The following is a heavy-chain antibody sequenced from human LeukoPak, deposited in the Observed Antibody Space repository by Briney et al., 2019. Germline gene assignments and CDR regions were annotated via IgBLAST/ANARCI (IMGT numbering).Heavy chain of an antibody. CDR2: INPNSGGT. Sequence: GASVKVSCKASGYTFTGYYMHWVRQAPGQGLEWMGWINPNSGGTNYAQKFQGRVTMTRDTSTSTAYMELSRLRSDDTAVYYCARDRDGDIVATTIFFTWFDPWGQGTLVTVSS. CDR3: ARDRDGDIVATTIFFTWFDP. V-gene: IGHV1-2*02. D-gene: IGHD5-12*01. CDR1: GYTFTGYY. J-gene: IGHJ5*02.